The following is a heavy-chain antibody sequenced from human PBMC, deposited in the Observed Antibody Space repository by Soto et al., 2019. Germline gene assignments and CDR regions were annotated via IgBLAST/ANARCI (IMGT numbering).Heavy chain of an antibody. D-gene: IGHD3-10*01. CDR3: AKDANYYGSGSKGGSYGMDV. CDR2: ISYDGSNK. J-gene: IGHJ6*02. V-gene: IGHV3-30*18. Sequence: QVQLVESGGGVVQPGRSLRLSCAASEFTFSSYGMHWVRQAPGKGLEWVAVISYDGSNKYYADSVKGRFTISRDNSKNTLYLQMNSLRAEDTAVYYCAKDANYYGSGSKGGSYGMDVWGQGTTVTVSS. CDR1: EFTFSSYG.